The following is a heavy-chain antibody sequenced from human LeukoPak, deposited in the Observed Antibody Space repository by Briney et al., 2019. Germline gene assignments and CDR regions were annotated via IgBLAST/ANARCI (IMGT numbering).Heavy chain of an antibody. V-gene: IGHV1-24*01. J-gene: IGHJ4*02. CDR1: GYTLTALS. D-gene: IGHD3-3*01. CDR2: FDPEDGVT. Sequence: ASVKVSCKVSGYTLTALSMHWVRQAPGEGLEWMGGFDPEDGVTIYAQKFQGRVTMTEDTSTDTAYMELSSLRSEDAAVYYCATGTGEWLFIMDYWGQGTLVTVSS. CDR3: ATGTGEWLFIMDY.